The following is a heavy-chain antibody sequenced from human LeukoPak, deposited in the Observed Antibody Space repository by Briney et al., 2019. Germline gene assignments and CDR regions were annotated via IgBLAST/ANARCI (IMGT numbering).Heavy chain of an antibody. CDR1: GFIYSNYA. CDR3: AKETGATNAFDI. CDR2: ISWNSGSI. V-gene: IGHV3-9*01. J-gene: IGHJ3*02. D-gene: IGHD1-26*01. Sequence: GGSLRLSCAASGFIYSNYAMHWVRQAPGKGLEWVSGISWNSGSIGYADSVKGRFTISRDNAKNSLYLQMNSLRAEDTALYYCAKETGATNAFDIWGQGTMVTVSS.